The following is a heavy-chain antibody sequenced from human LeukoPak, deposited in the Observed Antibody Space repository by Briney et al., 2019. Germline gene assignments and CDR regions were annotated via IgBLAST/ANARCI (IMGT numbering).Heavy chain of an antibody. V-gene: IGHV4-59*01. D-gene: IGHD3-9*01. Sequence: PSETLSLTCTVSGGSISSYYWSWIRQPPGKGLEWIGYIYYSGSTNYNPSLKSRVTISVDTSKNQFSLKLSSVTAADTAVYYCARDDYDILTGSHHGFGYWGQGTLVTVSS. CDR3: ARDDYDILTGSHHGFGY. J-gene: IGHJ4*02. CDR2: IYYSGST. CDR1: GGSISSYY.